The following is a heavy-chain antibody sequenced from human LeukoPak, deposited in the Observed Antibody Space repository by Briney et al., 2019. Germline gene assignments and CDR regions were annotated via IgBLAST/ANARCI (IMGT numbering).Heavy chain of an antibody. D-gene: IGHD3-16*01. V-gene: IGHV3-30*18. J-gene: IGHJ4*02. CDR2: ILFDGSNK. CDR3: AKDSFDLYSYGDPYFDY. Sequence: PGGSLRLSCAASGFAFSSYGMHWVRQAPGKGLEWVAVILFDGSNKYYADSVKGRFTISRDNSKNTLYLQMNSLRAEDTAVYYCAKDSFDLYSYGDPYFDYWGQGTLVTVSS. CDR1: GFAFSSYG.